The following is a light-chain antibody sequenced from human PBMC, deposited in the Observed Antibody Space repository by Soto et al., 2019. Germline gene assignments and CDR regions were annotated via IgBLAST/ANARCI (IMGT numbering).Light chain of an antibody. J-gene: IGKJ5*01. CDR3: QQYGSSHT. V-gene: IGKV3D-20*01. CDR2: DAS. Sequence: EIVLTQSPATLSLSPGERATLSCGASRSVSSSYLAWYQQKPGLAPRLLIYDASSRATGIPDRFSGSGSGTDFTLTISRLEPEDFAVYYCQQYGSSHTFGQGTRLEIK. CDR1: RSVSSSY.